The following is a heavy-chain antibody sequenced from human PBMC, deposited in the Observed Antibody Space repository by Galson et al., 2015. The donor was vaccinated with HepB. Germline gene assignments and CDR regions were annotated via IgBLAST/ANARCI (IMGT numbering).Heavy chain of an antibody. CDR2: IWYDGSNK. Sequence: SLRLSCAASGFTFRTYGIHWVRQAPGKGLEWVGVIWYDGSNKYYGDPVKGRFTLSRDNSKNIVYLEMNSLRDEDTAVYYCAKEVGYSSNWFQGHHYYGKDVWGQGTTVTVSS. J-gene: IGHJ6*02. D-gene: IGHD6-19*01. V-gene: IGHV3-33*06. CDR1: GFTFRTYG. CDR3: AKEVGYSSNWFQGHHYYGKDV.